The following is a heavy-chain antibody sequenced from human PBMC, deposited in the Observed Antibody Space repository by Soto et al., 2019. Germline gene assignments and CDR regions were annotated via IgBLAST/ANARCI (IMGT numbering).Heavy chain of an antibody. V-gene: IGHV3-66*01. CDR3: ARDLEPIVVAPGY. J-gene: IGHJ4*02. D-gene: IGHD3-22*01. CDR2: IHRGGNT. CDR1: GFTVSSYY. Sequence: GSLRLSCAASGFTVSSYYMSWVRQAPGKGLEWVSIIHRGGNTYYADSVKGRFTISRDNSKNTPYLQMNSLRAEDTAVYYCARDLEPIVVAPGYWGQGTLVTVSS.